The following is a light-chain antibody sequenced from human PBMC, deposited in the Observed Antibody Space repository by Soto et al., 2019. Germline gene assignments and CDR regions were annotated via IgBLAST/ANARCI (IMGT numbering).Light chain of an antibody. Sequence: IQLTQSPSSLSASVGDRVTITCRASQGISSYLAWYQQKPGKAPKLLIYAASTLQSGVPSRFSGSGSGTDFTLTISSLQPEDFATYYCQQASRFPLTFGGGTKVDIK. CDR1: QGISSY. J-gene: IGKJ4*01. CDR3: QQASRFPLT. CDR2: AAS. V-gene: IGKV1-9*01.